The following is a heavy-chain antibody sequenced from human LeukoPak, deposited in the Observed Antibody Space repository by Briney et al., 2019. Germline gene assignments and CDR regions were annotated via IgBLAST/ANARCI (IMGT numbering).Heavy chain of an antibody. V-gene: IGHV4-59*01. CDR1: GGSISSYY. Sequence: SETLSLTWTAAGGSISSYYWSWIRQPPGKGLEWIGYIYYSGGTNYNPSLKSQVTISVDTSKNQFSLKLSSVTAADTAVYYCARDSDWNDGFDYWGQGTLVTVSS. CDR3: ARDSDWNDGFDY. CDR2: IYYSGGT. D-gene: IGHD1-1*01. J-gene: IGHJ4*02.